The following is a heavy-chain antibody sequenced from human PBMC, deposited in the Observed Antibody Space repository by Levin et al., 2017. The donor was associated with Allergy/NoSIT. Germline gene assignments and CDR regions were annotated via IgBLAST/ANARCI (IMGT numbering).Heavy chain of an antibody. CDR3: ARDTTVGGEA. D-gene: IGHD4-11*01. V-gene: IGHV3-7*03. Sequence: GGSLRLSCAASGFTFSAYWMTWVRQPPGKGLEWVANINQDGTQKHHADSVKGRFTISRDNAENSLFLQMNYLGTDDTAVYFCARDTTVGGEAWGQGTLVTVSS. CDR2: INQDGTQK. CDR1: GFTFSAYW. J-gene: IGHJ5*02.